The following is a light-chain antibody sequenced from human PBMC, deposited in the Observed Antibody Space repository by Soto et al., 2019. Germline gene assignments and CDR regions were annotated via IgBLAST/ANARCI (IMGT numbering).Light chain of an antibody. CDR1: QSISGY. Sequence: DIQMTQSPSSLSASVGDRVTITCRASQSISGYLNWYQQKPGKAPKVLISGASTLHNGVPSRFSGRGSGTDLTLTLSSLPPGNVANFYRSTRPRYLPPFGGGAKGEIK. CDR3: STRPRYLPP. CDR2: GAS. V-gene: IGKV1-39*01. J-gene: IGKJ4*01.